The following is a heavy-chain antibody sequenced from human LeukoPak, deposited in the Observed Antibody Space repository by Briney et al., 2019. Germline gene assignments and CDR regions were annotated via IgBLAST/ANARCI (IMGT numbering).Heavy chain of an antibody. Sequence: GGSLRLSCAASGFTFSSYWMHWVRQAPGKGLVWVSRINSDGSSTSYADSVKGRFTISRDNAKNTLYLQMNSLRAEDAAVYYCARGSGWFYFDYWGQGTLVTVSS. D-gene: IGHD6-19*01. J-gene: IGHJ4*02. CDR1: GFTFSSYW. V-gene: IGHV3-74*01. CDR2: INSDGSST. CDR3: ARGSGWFYFDY.